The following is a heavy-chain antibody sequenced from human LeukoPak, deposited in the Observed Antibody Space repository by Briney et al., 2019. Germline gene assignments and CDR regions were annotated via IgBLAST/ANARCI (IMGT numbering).Heavy chain of an antibody. V-gene: IGHV1-2*04. Sequence: ASVKVSCKASGYTFTGYYMHWVRQAPGQGLEWMGWIKPNRGGTNYAKKFQGWGTMTRDTSISTAYMEVSRLRADDRAVYYCARGPTLAVAGHYYYYYGMDVWGKGTTVTVSS. CDR2: IKPNRGGT. CDR3: ARGPTLAVAGHYYYYYGMDV. CDR1: GYTFTGYY. J-gene: IGHJ6*04. D-gene: IGHD6-19*01.